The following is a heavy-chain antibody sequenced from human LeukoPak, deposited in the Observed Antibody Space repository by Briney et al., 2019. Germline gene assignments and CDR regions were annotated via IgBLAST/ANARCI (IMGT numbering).Heavy chain of an antibody. J-gene: IGHJ4*02. CDR2: INQDGRYI. CDR3: ARESMVGGAPQD. D-gene: IGHD2-8*01. V-gene: IGHV3-74*01. Sequence: QPGGSLRLSCAASGFTFDRYWMHWVRQTPGKRLVWVSRINQDGRYITYADSVQGRFTISRDTAKNTLFLQMNSLRAEDTAVYYCARESMVGGAPQDWGQGALVTVSS. CDR1: GFTFDRYW.